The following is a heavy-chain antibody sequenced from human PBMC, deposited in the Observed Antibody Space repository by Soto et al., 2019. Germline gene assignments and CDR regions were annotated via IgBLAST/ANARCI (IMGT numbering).Heavy chain of an antibody. CDR1: GGTFSSYA. V-gene: IGHV1-69*13. J-gene: IGHJ6*02. D-gene: IGHD2-2*01. CDR2: IIPIFGTA. Sequence: ASVKVSCKASGGTFSSYAISWVRQAPGQGLEWMGGIIPIFGTANYAQKFQGRVTITADESTSTAYMELSSLRSEDTAVYYCARAAYCSSTSCYLPGRHYYGMDVWGQGTKVTVSS. CDR3: ARAAYCSSTSCYLPGRHYYGMDV.